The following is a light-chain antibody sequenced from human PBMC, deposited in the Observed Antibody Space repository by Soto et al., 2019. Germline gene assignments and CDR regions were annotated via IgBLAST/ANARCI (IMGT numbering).Light chain of an antibody. CDR3: QQYGSSPRT. V-gene: IGKV3-20*01. CDR1: QSVSSNY. Sequence: ESVLTQSPGTLSLSPVERATLSCSASQSVSSNYLAWYQQKPGQAPRLLIYGASTRASGIPDRFSGSGSGTDFPITISRLEPEDFAVYYCQQYGSSPRTFGQGTKVDIK. CDR2: GAS. J-gene: IGKJ1*01.